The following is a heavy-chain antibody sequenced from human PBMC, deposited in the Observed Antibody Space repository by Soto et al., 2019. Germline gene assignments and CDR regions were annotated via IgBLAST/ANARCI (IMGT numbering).Heavy chain of an antibody. Sequence: QVQLVESGGDVVQPGRSLRLSCAASGFTFSGYGMHWVRQAPGKGLEWVAAISYDGDNKYYADSVKGRFTISRDSSKNTLFLQMNSLRAEDTAVYYCAKDMLPITTSDYVDYWGQGTRVTVSS. CDR3: AKDMLPITTSDYVDY. V-gene: IGHV3-30*18. J-gene: IGHJ4*02. D-gene: IGHD4-4*01. CDR1: GFTFSGYG. CDR2: ISYDGDNK.